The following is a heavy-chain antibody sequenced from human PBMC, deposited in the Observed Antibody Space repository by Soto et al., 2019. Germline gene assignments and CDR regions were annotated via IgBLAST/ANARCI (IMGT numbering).Heavy chain of an antibody. V-gene: IGHV4-30-4*01. CDR2: IYYSGST. J-gene: IGHJ4*02. CDR3: ARGLAYYYDSSGSIPLDY. D-gene: IGHD3-22*01. Sequence: SETLSLTCTVSGGSISSGDYYWSWIRQPPGKGLEWIGYIYYSGSTYYNPSLKSRVTISVDTSKNQFSLKLSSGTAADTAVYYCARGLAYYYDSSGSIPLDYWGQGTLVTVSS. CDR1: GGSISSGDYY.